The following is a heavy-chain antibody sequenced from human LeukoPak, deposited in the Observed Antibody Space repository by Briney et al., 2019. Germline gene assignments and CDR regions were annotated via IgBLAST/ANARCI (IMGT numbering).Heavy chain of an antibody. CDR2: ISWNSGSI. D-gene: IGHD3-22*01. CDR3: EKDINYYDRVGDVFDI. V-gene: IGHV3-9*01. CDR1: GFTFDDYA. J-gene: IGHJ3*02. Sequence: PGGSLRLSCAASGFTFDDYAMHWVRQAPGKGLEWVSGISWNSGSIGYADSVKGRFTISRDNAKNSLYLQMNSLRAEDTALYYCEKDINYYDRVGDVFDIGGQGKMVPVSS.